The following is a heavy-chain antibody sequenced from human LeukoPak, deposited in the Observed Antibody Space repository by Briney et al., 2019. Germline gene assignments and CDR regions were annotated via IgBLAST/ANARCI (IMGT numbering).Heavy chain of an antibody. V-gene: IGHV4-38-2*02. J-gene: IGHJ4*02. CDR3: ARDAGAEDYGDFDTGVDY. Sequence: SETLSLTCTVSGYSISSGYYWGWIRPPPGKGLEWIGSIYHSGSTYYNPSLKSRVTISVDTSKNQFSLKLSSVTAADTAVYYCARDAGAEDYGDFDTGVDYWGQGTLVTVSS. CDR1: GYSISSGYY. CDR2: IYHSGST. D-gene: IGHD4-17*01.